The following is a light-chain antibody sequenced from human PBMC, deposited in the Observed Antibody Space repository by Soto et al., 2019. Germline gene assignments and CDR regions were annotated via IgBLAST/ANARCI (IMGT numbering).Light chain of an antibody. CDR3: GSYTKIKAWV. J-gene: IGLJ3*02. CDR1: SSDVSGYNS. CDR2: GLT. V-gene: IGLV2-14*01. Sequence: QTALTGPAYVCGSPGQSITISCTGRSSDVSGYNSVSWYQQHPGKAPKCLIYGLTNRTSGVSDRFSGSKSGNTASLTISGLQAKDEADYYCGSYTKIKAWVFGGGTKVTVL.